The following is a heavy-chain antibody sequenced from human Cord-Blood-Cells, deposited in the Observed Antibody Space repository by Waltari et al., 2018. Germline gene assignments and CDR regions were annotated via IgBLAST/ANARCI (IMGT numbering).Heavy chain of an antibody. CDR1: GYTLPELS. D-gene: IGHD3-22*01. CDR2: FDPEDGET. Sequence: QVQLVQSGAEVKKPGASVKVSCQVSGYTLPELSMHWVRQAPGKGLEWMGGFDPEDGETIYAQKFQGRVTMTEDTSTDTAYMELSSLRSEDTAVYYCATGTRLHYYDSSGYHDYWGQGTLVTVSS. J-gene: IGHJ4*02. CDR3: ATGTRLHYYDSSGYHDY. V-gene: IGHV1-24*01.